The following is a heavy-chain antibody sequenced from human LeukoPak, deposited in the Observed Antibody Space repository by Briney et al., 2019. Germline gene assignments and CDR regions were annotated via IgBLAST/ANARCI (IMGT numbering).Heavy chain of an antibody. CDR1: GFTFSSFS. CDR3: ASTPLKIQPAA. D-gene: IGHD5-18*01. J-gene: IGHJ4*02. V-gene: IGHV3-21*01. Sequence: GGSLRLSCAASGFTFSSFSMNWVRQAPGKGLEWVSSISPSGSLISYADSVKGRFTISRDNTNNSVYLQMSSPRVEDTGVYYCASTPLKIQPAAWGQGTLVAVSS. CDR2: ISPSGSLI.